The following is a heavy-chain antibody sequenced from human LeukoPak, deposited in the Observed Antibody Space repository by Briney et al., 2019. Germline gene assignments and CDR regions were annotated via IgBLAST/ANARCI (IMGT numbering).Heavy chain of an antibody. Sequence: GGSLRLSCAASGFTFSSYAMSWVRQAPGKGLEWVSAISGSGGSAYYADSVKGRFTISRDNSKNTLYLQMNSLRAEDTAVYYCAKDRGCSTSCYGEPDDAFDIWGQGTMVTVSS. J-gene: IGHJ3*02. CDR3: AKDRGCSTSCYGEPDDAFDI. CDR2: ISGSGGSA. D-gene: IGHD2-2*01. V-gene: IGHV3-23*01. CDR1: GFTFSSYA.